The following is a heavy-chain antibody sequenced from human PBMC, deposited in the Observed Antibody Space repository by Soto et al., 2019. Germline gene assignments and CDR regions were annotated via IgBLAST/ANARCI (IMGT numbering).Heavy chain of an antibody. CDR1: GGSISSGNYY. V-gene: IGHV4-30-4*01. D-gene: IGHD1-7*01. CDR3: AKMGTPATGLYYFDN. J-gene: IGHJ4*02. CDR2: MSYSGST. Sequence: PSETLSLTCTVSGGSISSGNYYWSWIRQPPGKGLEWIGFMSYSGSTSYNASLKSRVTISVDTSKSQFSLNLSFVTAADTAVYYCAKMGTPATGLYYFDNWGQGTLVTVS.